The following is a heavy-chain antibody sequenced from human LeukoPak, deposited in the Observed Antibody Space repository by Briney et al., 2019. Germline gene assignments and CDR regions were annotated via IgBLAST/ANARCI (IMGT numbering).Heavy chain of an antibody. Sequence: PGGPLTLLCGAWGFPHYSYGMQWAPEAPDKGVEGVADIWYDGSNKYYADSVKGRFTISRDNSKNTLYLQMNSLRAEDTAVYYCAKDPGLNREIFGFDYWGQGTLVTVSS. D-gene: IGHD1-14*01. V-gene: IGHV3-33*06. CDR1: GFPHYSYG. J-gene: IGHJ4*02. CDR3: AKDPGLNREIFGFDY. CDR2: IWYDGSNK.